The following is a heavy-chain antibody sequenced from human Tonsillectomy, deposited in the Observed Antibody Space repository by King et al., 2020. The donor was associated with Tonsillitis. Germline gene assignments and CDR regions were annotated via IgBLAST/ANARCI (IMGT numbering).Heavy chain of an antibody. CDR1: GFTFSSYA. J-gene: IGHJ2*01. V-gene: IGHV3-23*04. CDR3: AKEALGYFDL. Sequence: VQLVESGGGLVQPGGSLRLSCAASGFTFSSYAMSWVRQAPGKGLEGVSAITIGGGATPYPDSVRGRFTISRDNSKNTLQLQMNSLRAEDTAVYYCAKEALGYFDLWGRGTPVTVSS. CDR2: ITIGGGAT.